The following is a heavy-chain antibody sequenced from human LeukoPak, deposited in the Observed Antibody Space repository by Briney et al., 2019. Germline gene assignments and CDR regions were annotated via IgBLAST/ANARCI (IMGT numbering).Heavy chain of an antibody. CDR2: TRNKANSYTT. V-gene: IGHV3-72*01. D-gene: IGHD4-17*01. CDR1: GFTFSDHY. Sequence: GGSLRLSCAASGFTFSDHYMDWVRQAPGKGLEWVGRTRNKANSYTTEYAASVKCRFTISRDDSKNSLYLQMNSLKTEDTAVYYCARSLTTVTTWLDYWGQGTLVTVSS. J-gene: IGHJ4*02. CDR3: ARSLTTVTTWLDY.